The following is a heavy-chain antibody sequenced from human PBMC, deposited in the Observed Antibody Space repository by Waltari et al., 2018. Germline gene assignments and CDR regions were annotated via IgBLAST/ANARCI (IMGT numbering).Heavy chain of an antibody. Sequence: EGQLVESGGGLVQPGGSLKLSCAASGFAFSSFWMHWVRQVPGKGLVWVSRINSDGSDTSYAYSVRGRFTVSRDNAKNMVYLQMKSLRAEDTAIYYCTRDSPSWIWGQGTMVSVSS. V-gene: IGHV3-74*01. CDR1: GFAFSSFW. J-gene: IGHJ3*02. CDR3: TRDSPSWI. CDR2: INSDGSDT.